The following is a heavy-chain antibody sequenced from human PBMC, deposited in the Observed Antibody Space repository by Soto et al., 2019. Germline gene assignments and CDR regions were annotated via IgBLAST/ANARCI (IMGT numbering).Heavy chain of an antibody. V-gene: IGHV4-4*02. CDR2: IYYSGST. CDR1: GGSINSINW. J-gene: IGHJ5*02. CDR3: ARSSGVSATNWFDA. Sequence: QVHLQESGPGLVKPSGTLSLTCGVSGGSINSINWWSWVRQTPGKGLEWIGEIYYSGSTNYNPSLTSRVTMSIDKSKNQFFLNLTSVTAADTALYYCARSSGVSATNWFDAWGQGTLVTVSS. D-gene: IGHD3-10*01.